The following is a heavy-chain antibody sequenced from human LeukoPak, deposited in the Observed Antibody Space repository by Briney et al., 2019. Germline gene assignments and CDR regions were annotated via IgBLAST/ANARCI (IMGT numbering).Heavy chain of an antibody. CDR2: INAGNGNT. CDR3: ARELVLWFGELSFDY. CDR1: GYTFTSYA. D-gene: IGHD3-10*01. J-gene: IGHJ4*02. V-gene: IGHV1-3*01. Sequence: ASVKVSCKASGYTFTSYAMHWVRQAPGQRLEWMGWINAGNGNTKYSQKFQGRVTITRDTSASTAYMELSSLRSEDTAVYYCARELVLWFGELSFDYWGQGTLVTVSS.